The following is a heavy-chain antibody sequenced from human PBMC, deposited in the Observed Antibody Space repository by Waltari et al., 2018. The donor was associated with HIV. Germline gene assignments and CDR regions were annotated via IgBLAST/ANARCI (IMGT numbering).Heavy chain of an antibody. V-gene: IGHV1-69*01. CDR3: ARDRRLASYCSSTSCAPYYYYGMDV. Sequence: QVQLVQSGAEVKKPGSSVKVSCKASGGTFSSYAISWVRQAPGQGLEWMGGIIPIFGTENYAQKFQGRVTITADESTSTAYMELSSLRSEDTAVYYCARDRRLASYCSSTSCAPYYYYGMDVWGQGTTVTVSS. D-gene: IGHD2-2*01. J-gene: IGHJ6*02. CDR2: IIPIFGTE. CDR1: GGTFSSYA.